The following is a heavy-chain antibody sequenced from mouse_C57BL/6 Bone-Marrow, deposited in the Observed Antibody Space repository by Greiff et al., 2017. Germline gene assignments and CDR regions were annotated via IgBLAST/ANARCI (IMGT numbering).Heavy chain of an antibody. CDR2: IYPRSGNT. J-gene: IGHJ4*01. D-gene: IGHD1-1*01. V-gene: IGHV1-81*01. Sequence: QVQLQQSGAELARPGASVKLSCKASGYTFTSYGISWVKQRTGQGLEWIGEIYPRSGNTYYNEKFKGKAKLTAAKSSSTAYMELRSLTSEYSAVYCCARDYYGRGTCAMDYWGQGTSVTVSS. CDR3: ARDYYGRGTCAMDY. CDR1: GYTFTSYG.